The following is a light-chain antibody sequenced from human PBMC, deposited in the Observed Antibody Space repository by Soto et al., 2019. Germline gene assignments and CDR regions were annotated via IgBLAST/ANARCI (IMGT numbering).Light chain of an antibody. J-gene: IGKJ5*01. CDR2: VAS. CDR3: QQRYRTTIT. Sequence: IQMTQSPSSLSSSLGDRVTITCRASQSISRYLNWYQQKPGKAPNLLIYVASGLQSGVPSRFSGSGSGTDFTLTISSLKNEDVATYYGQQRYRTTITFGQGTRLEIK. V-gene: IGKV1-39*01. CDR1: QSISRY.